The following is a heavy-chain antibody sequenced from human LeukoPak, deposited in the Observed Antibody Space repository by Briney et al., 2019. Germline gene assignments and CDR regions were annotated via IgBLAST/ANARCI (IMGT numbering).Heavy chain of an antibody. V-gene: IGHV4-39*01. CDR3: AIITVVKGYDY. Sequence: KTSETLSLTCTVSGGSISSSSYYWGWIRQPPGKGLEWIGSIYYSGSTYYNPSLKSRVTISVDTSKNQFSLKLSSVTAADTAVYYCAIITVVKGYDYWGQGTLVTVSS. CDR1: GGSISSSSYY. J-gene: IGHJ4*02. D-gene: IGHD4-23*01. CDR2: IYYSGST.